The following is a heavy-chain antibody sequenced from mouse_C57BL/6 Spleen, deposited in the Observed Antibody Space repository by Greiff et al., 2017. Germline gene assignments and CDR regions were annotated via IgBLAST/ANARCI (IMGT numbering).Heavy chain of an antibody. D-gene: IGHD1-1*01. CDR1: GYTFTSYW. Sequence: VQLKQPGAELVRPGTSVKLSCKASGYTFTSYWMHWVKQRPGQGLEWIGVIDPSDSYTNYNQKFKGKATLTVDTSSSTAYMQLSSLTSEDSAGYYCARGLSSSYYFDYWGQGTTLTVSS. CDR2: IDPSDSYT. V-gene: IGHV1-59*01. CDR3: ARGLSSSYYFDY. J-gene: IGHJ2*01.